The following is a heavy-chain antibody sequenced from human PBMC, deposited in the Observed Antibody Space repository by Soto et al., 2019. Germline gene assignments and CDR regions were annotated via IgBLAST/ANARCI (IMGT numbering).Heavy chain of an antibody. CDR1: GFTFTSYA. CDR3: AKDRGNSGWGSIFDN. D-gene: IGHD6-19*01. Sequence: GGSLRLSCAVSGFTFTSYAMSWVRQAPGKGLEWVSVISGSSSNIDYADSVKGRFTISRDNSKNTLYLQMNSLRAEDTAIYHCAKDRGNSGWGSIFDNWGQGTPVTVS. CDR2: ISGSSSNI. J-gene: IGHJ4*02. V-gene: IGHV3-23*01.